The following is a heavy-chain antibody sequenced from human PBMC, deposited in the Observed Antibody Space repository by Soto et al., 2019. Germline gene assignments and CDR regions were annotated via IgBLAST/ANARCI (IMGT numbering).Heavy chain of an antibody. CDR1: GFTFSSYA. J-gene: IGHJ4*02. CDR3: AKNYYFDY. V-gene: IGHV3-23*01. CDR2: ISVSDST. Sequence: EVQLLESGGDLVQPGGSLRLSCAASGFTFSSYAMSWVRQAPGKGLEWVSSISVSDSTYYADSVKGRFTISRDNSKYTLYLQLISLRAEDTAIYYCAKNYYFDYWGQGTLVTVSS.